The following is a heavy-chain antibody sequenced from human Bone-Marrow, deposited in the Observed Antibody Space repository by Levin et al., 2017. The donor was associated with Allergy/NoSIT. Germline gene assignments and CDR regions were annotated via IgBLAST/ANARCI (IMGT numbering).Heavy chain of an antibody. CDR3: AKGDYIVLVGSRAFDI. CDR2: ISYDGSNK. CDR1: GFTFSSYG. Sequence: GGSLRLSCAASGFTFSSYGMHWVRQAPGKGLEWVAVISYDGSNKYYADSVKGRFTISRDNSKNTLYLQMNSLRAEDTAVYYCAKGDYIVLVGSRAFDIWGQGTMVTVSS. J-gene: IGHJ3*02. D-gene: IGHD2-8*02. V-gene: IGHV3-30*18.